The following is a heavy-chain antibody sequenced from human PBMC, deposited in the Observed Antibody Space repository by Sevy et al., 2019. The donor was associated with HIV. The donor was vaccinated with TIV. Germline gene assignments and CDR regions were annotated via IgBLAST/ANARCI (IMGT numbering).Heavy chain of an antibody. CDR1: GFTFSSYA. D-gene: IGHD6-19*01. V-gene: IGHV3-23*01. Sequence: GGSLRLSCAASGFTFSSYAMSWVRQAPGKGLEWVSAIRGSGGSTYYADSVQGRFIITRDNSKNKPYLQMNSLRAEDETVYYCWTDLAAVPGTTEWFDPWGQGTLVTVSS. CDR2: IRGSGGST. CDR3: WTDLAAVPGTTEWFDP. J-gene: IGHJ5*02.